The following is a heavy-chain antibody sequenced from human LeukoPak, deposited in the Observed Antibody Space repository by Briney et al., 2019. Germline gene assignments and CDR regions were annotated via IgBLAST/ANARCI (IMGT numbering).Heavy chain of an antibody. CDR1: GFSFSDQY. CDR2: ITSSGSNG. Sequence: GGSLRLSCAASGFSFSDQYMSWIRQAPGRGLGWVSYITSSGSNGYYADSVKGRFTISRDNAKNSLYLQMNSLRADDTAVYYCVKEAGTDWGQGTLVTVSS. V-gene: IGHV3-11*04. J-gene: IGHJ4*02. CDR3: VKEAGTD. D-gene: IGHD1-1*01.